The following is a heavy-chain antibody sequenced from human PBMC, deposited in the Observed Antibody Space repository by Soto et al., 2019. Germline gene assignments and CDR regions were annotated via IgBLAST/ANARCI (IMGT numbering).Heavy chain of an antibody. J-gene: IGHJ6*02. CDR3: THNSRGYPPYSYYGMDV. D-gene: IGHD3-22*01. V-gene: IGHV3-7*02. Sequence: PVGSLRLSCVTSGFTFSGFWMSWVRQAPGKGLEWVAYINHDGSEKYYVDSMEGRFTISRDNAKNSLYLQMNSLRDEDTAVYYCTHNSRGYPPYSYYGMDVWGQGTTVTVSS. CDR1: GFTFSGFW. CDR2: INHDGSEK.